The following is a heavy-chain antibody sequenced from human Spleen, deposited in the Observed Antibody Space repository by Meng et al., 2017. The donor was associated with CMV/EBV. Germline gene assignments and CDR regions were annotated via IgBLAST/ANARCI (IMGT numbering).Heavy chain of an antibody. CDR1: GYTFTGYY. J-gene: IGHJ4*02. CDR2: IIPIFGAA. D-gene: IGHD6-19*01. V-gene: IGHV1-2*02. Sequence: QGQVVQSGAAAKKPGASVKVSCKASGYTFTGYYMHWVRQAPGQGLEWMGGIIPIFGAANYAQKFQGRVTMTTDTSTSTAYMELRSLRSDDTAVYYCAASGAVAGALDYWGQGTLVTVSS. CDR3: AASGAVAGALDY.